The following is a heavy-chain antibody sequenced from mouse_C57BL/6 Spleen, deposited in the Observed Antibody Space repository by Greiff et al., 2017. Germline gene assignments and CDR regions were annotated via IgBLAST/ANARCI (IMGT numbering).Heavy chain of an antibody. Sequence: VKLMESGPGLVAPSQSLSITCTVSGFSLTSYGVDWVRQSPGKGLEWLGVIWGVGSTNYNSALKSRLSISKDNSTSQVFLKMNSLQTDDTAMYYCARRLTYYAMDYWGQGTSVTVSS. CDR2: IWGVGST. J-gene: IGHJ4*01. D-gene: IGHD1-3*01. CDR3: ARRLTYYAMDY. V-gene: IGHV2-6*01. CDR1: GFSLTSYG.